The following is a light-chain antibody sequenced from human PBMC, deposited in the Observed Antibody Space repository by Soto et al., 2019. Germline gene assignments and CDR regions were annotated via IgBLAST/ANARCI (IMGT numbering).Light chain of an antibody. CDR2: EVT. J-gene: IGLJ1*01. CDR1: SSDFGGYNY. Sequence: QSALTQPASVSGSPGQSITISCTGTSSDFGGYNYVSWYQQHPGKAPRLMIYEVTNRPSGVSNRFSGSKSGNTASLTISGLQTEDEADYYCNSYTDSSLYVFGTGTKVTVL. CDR3: NSYTDSSLYV. V-gene: IGLV2-14*01.